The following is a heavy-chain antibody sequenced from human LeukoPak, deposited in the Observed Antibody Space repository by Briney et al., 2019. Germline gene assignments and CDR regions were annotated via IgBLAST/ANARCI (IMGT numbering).Heavy chain of an antibody. Sequence: GGSLRSSFAALGFTFINYSMNWVRQAPGKGLEWVSFISRSSPTTIYYADSVKGRFTISRDNAKNSLYLRMNSLRAEDTAIYYCATDRAYSTFDYWGQGTLVTVSS. V-gene: IGHV3-48*01. CDR2: ISRSSPTTI. CDR1: GFTFINYS. CDR3: ATDRAYSTFDY. J-gene: IGHJ4*02. D-gene: IGHD3-16*01.